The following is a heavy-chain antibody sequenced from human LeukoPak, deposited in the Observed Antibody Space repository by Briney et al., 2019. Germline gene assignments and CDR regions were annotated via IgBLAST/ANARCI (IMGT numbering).Heavy chain of an antibody. CDR3: ARKFGYYGSGMLDY. CDR1: GGSITSSSYY. V-gene: IGHV4-39*07. CDR2: INHSGST. D-gene: IGHD3-10*01. Sequence: SETLSLTCTVSGGSITSSSYYWGWIRQPPGKGLEWIGEINHSGSTNYNPSLKSRVTISVDTSKNQFSLKLSSVTAADTAVYYCARKFGYYGSGMLDYWGQGTLVTVSS. J-gene: IGHJ4*02.